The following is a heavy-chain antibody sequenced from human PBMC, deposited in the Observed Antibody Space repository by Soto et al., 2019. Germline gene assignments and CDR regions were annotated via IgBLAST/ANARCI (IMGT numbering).Heavy chain of an antibody. V-gene: IGHV1-2*02. CDR1: RYTFTGYY. Sequence: VQSGTEMKTPGASVKVTCTTSRYTFTGYYMHWVRQAPGRGLEWMGWIDPDSGDTNYVQKFQGRVTMTRDTSSATAYLEVSGLRRDDTAIYYCARSHSAYYYYGMDAWGQGTAVSVSS. CDR3: ARSHSAYYYYGMDA. CDR2: IDPDSGDT. J-gene: IGHJ6*02.